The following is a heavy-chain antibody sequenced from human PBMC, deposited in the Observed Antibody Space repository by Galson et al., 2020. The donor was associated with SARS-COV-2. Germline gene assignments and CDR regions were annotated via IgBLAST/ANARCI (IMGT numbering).Heavy chain of an antibody. J-gene: IGHJ3*01. Sequence: GGSLRLSCAASGFTFDDFGMSWVRDVPGKGLEWLCGINWSAPSPGYAASVKGRFSISRDNAGNSMYLQMISLRAEDTALYYCTRRRGNDFDSAVGPFDFWGQGTMVTVSS. CDR3: TRRRGNDFDSAVGPFDF. CDR2: INWSAPSP. V-gene: IGHV3-20*04. CDR1: GFTFDDFG. D-gene: IGHD1-1*01.